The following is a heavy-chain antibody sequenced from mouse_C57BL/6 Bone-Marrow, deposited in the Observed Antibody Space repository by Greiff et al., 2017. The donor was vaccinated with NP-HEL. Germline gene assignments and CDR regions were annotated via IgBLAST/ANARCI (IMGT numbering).Heavy chain of an antibody. V-gene: IGHV1-55*01. CDR3: ARGEYKSNYGWFAY. D-gene: IGHD2-5*01. CDR1: GYTFTSYW. J-gene: IGHJ3*01. CDR2: IYPGSGST. Sequence: QVQLQQSGAELVKPGASVKMSCKASGYTFTSYWITWVKQRPGQGLEWIGDIYPGSGSTNYNEKFKSKATLTVDKSSSTAYMQLSSLTSEDSAVYYCARGEYKSNYGWFAYWGQGTLVTVSA.